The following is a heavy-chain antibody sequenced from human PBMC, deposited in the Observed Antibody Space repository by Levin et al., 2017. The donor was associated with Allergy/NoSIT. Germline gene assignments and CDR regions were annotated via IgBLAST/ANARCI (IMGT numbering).Heavy chain of an antibody. V-gene: IGHV1-18*01. CDR2: SSAYNGKT. D-gene: IGHD3/OR15-3a*01. Sequence: AGESLKISCKTSGYTFTDFGISWVRQAPGQGLEWMGWSSAYNGKTNYGQNFQGRVTMTTDTSTSTAYMDLRSLRSDDTAVYFCTRDLGDDRTMIFFDFWGQGTRVTVSS. CDR3: TRDLGDDRTMIFFDF. CDR1: GYTFTDFG. J-gene: IGHJ4*02.